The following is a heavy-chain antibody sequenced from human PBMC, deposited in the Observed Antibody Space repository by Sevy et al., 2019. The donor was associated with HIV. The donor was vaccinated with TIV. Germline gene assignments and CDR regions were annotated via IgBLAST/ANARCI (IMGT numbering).Heavy chain of an antibody. CDR3: AREWHSSLDY. V-gene: IGHV3-7*01. J-gene: IGHJ4*02. D-gene: IGHD3-16*02. Sequence: GGSLRLSCAASGFSFSSYWMSWLRQAPGKGLEWVASIKQDGSEKYYVDSLKGRFSISKDNAKNSLYLQMNSLRVEDTAIYFCAREWHSSLDYWGQGTLVTVSS. CDR2: IKQDGSEK. CDR1: GFSFSSYW.